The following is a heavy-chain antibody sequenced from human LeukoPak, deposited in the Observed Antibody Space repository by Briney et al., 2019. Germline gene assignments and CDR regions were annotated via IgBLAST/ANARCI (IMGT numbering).Heavy chain of an antibody. CDR2: IYHSGST. CDR3: ARPNRAFGGYFDY. V-gene: IGHV4-30-2*01. D-gene: IGHD3-10*01. CDR1: GGSISSGGYY. J-gene: IGHJ4*02. Sequence: PSQTLSLTCTVSGGSISSGGYYWSWIRQPPGKGLEWIGYIYHSGSTYYNPSLKSRVTISVDRSKNQFSLKLSSVTAADTAVYYCARPNRAFGGYFDYWGQGTLVTVSS.